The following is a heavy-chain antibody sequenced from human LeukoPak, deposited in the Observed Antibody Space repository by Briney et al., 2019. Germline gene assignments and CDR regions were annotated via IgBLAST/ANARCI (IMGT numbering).Heavy chain of an antibody. CDR2: INSDGSST. CDR3: ARTPYSSSWTLGY. Sequence: TGPSLRLSGTASGFNVSGWWVHWVRQAPGKGMGPISRINSDGSSTSYADSVKGRFNISRDNANKTLSLQLTSLRADDTAVYYCARTPYSSSWTLGYWGQGTLVSVSS. D-gene: IGHD6-13*01. CDR1: GFNVSGWW. J-gene: IGHJ4*02. V-gene: IGHV3-74*01.